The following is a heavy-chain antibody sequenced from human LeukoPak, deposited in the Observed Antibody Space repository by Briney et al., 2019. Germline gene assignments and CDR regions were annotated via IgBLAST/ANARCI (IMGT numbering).Heavy chain of an antibody. Sequence: ASVKVSCKASGYTFTTYDINWVRQAAGQGLEWMGWMNPNSGNTGNAQKFQGRVTMTWNTSISTAYMELTSLTSEDTAVYFCARIAAPGNRRLNFWGQGTLVTVSS. J-gene: IGHJ4*02. CDR1: GYTFTTYD. D-gene: IGHD6-13*01. CDR2: MNPNSGNT. V-gene: IGHV1-8*01. CDR3: ARIAAPGNRRLNF.